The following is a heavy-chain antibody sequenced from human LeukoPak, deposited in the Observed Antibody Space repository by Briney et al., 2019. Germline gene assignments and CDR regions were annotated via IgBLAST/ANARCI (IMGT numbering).Heavy chain of an antibody. J-gene: IGHJ4*02. CDR3: TRQDSGFDY. D-gene: IGHD6-19*01. Sequence: GGSLTLSCAASGFTFSGSAMHWVRQASGKGLEWVGRIRSKANNYATTYVASVKGRFTISRDDLRNTAFLQMNSLKTEDTAVYYCTRQDSGFDYWGQGTLVTVSS. CDR2: IRSKANNYAT. V-gene: IGHV3-73*01. CDR1: GFTFSGSA.